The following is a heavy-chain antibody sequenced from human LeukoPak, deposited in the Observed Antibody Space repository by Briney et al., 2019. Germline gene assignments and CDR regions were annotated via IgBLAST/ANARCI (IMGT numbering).Heavy chain of an antibody. Sequence: GGSLRPSCAASGFTFSNYGMHWVRQAPGKGLEWVAVISHDGSIKYYADSVKGRFTISRDNSKNTLYLQMNSLRAEDTAVYYCARGPPRYSGSEGDYWGQGTLVTVSS. CDR3: ARGPPRYSGSEGDY. D-gene: IGHD1-26*01. V-gene: IGHV3-30*03. CDR1: GFTFSNYG. J-gene: IGHJ4*02. CDR2: ISHDGSIK.